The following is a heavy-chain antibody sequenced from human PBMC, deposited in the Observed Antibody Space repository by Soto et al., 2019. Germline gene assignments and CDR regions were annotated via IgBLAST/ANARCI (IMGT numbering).Heavy chain of an antibody. CDR2: IYYSGST. J-gene: IGHJ6*02. V-gene: IGHV4-31*03. CDR3: ARDHMVRGVINYYGMDV. D-gene: IGHD3-10*01. CDR1: GGSISSGGYY. Sequence: SETLSLTCTVSGGSISSGGYYWSWIRQHPGKGLEWIGYIYYSGSTYYNPSLKSRVTISVDTSKNQFSLKLSSVTAADTAVYYCARDHMVRGVINYYGMDVWGQGTTVTVSS.